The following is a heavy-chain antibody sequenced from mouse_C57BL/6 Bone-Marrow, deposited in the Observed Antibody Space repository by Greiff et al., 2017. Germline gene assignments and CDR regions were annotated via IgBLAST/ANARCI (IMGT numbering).Heavy chain of an antibody. CDR3: VRITTS. D-gene: IGHD1-1*01. CDR2: IRSKSNNYAT. Sequence: EVKLVESGGGLVQPKGSLKLSCAASGFSFNTYAMNWVRQAPGKGLEWVARIRSKSNNYATYYAVSVKDRVTISRDDSESVLYLQMTNMKTEDTAMYYCVRITTSWGQGTSVTVSS. J-gene: IGHJ4*01. V-gene: IGHV10-1*01. CDR1: GFSFNTYA.